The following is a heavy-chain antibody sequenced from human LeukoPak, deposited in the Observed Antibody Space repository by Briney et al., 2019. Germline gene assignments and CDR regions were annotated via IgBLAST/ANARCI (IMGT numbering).Heavy chain of an antibody. Sequence: SETLSLTCAVYGGSFSGYYWSWMRQPPGKGLEWIGEINHSGSTNYNLSLKSRVTISVDTSKNQFPLKLSSVTAADTAVDYCARSYRNYWFDPWGQGTLVTVSS. D-gene: IGHD1-14*01. V-gene: IGHV4-34*01. CDR3: ARSYRNYWFDP. J-gene: IGHJ5*02. CDR2: INHSGST. CDR1: GGSFSGYY.